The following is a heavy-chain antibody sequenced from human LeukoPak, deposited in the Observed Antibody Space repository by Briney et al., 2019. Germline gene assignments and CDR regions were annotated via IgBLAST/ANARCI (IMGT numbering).Heavy chain of an antibody. CDR3: AGGGVAAAGTVNWFDP. CDR1: GGSISSGGYY. Sequence: PSETLSLTCTVSGGSISSGGYYWSWIRQPPGKGLEWIGYIYHSGSTYYNPSLKSRVTISVDRSKNQFSLKLSSVTAADTAVYYCAGGGVAAAGTVNWFDPWGQGTLVTVSS. J-gene: IGHJ5*02. CDR2: IYHSGST. V-gene: IGHV4-30-2*01. D-gene: IGHD6-13*01.